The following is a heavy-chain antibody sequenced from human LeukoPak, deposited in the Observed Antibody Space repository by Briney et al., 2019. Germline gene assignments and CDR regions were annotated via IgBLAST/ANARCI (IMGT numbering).Heavy chain of an antibody. Sequence: ASVKVSCKASGYTFTGYYMHWVRQAPGQGLEWMGWINPNGGGTNYAQKFQGRVTMTRDTSISTAYMELSRLRSDDTAVYYCARDQYIVVVPAAQPVDYWGQGTLVTVSS. D-gene: IGHD2-2*01. CDR1: GYTFTGYY. J-gene: IGHJ4*02. CDR3: ARDQYIVVVPAAQPVDY. CDR2: INPNGGGT. V-gene: IGHV1-2*02.